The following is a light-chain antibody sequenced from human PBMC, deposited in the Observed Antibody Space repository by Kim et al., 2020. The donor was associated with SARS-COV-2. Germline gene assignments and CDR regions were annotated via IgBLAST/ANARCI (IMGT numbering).Light chain of an antibody. Sequence: ASVGNKVTITCRTSQSISSLLAWYQQKPGKAPKLLIYDASSLESGVPSRFSGSGSGTEFTLTISSLQPDDFATYYCQQYNSYLLAVGGGAKVDIK. V-gene: IGKV1-5*01. CDR3: QQYNSYLLA. CDR2: DAS. J-gene: IGKJ4*01. CDR1: QSISSL.